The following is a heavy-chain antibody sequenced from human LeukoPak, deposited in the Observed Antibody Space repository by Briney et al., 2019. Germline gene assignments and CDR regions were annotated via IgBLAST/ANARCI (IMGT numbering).Heavy chain of an antibody. CDR3: ARPPSIAYCGGDCLQTFQH. Sequence: SETLSLTRTVSGGLVSATTSYWGWIRQPPGKGLEWIGNVYSGGSAYYNPSLRSRATISVDTSKNQFSLKLTSVTAADTAVYYCARPPSIAYCGGDCLQTFQHWGQGTLVIVSS. D-gene: IGHD2-21*02. CDR1: GGLVSATTSY. V-gene: IGHV4-39*01. CDR2: VYSGGSA. J-gene: IGHJ1*01.